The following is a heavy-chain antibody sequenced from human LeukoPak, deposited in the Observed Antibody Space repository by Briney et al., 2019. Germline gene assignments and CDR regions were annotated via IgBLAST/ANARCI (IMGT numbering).Heavy chain of an antibody. CDR1: GGSFSGYY. J-gene: IGHJ6*03. CDR2: INHSGST. CDR3: ARDFDRLIRKIGRESLYYYYYYMDV. V-gene: IGHV4-34*01. D-gene: IGHD3-9*01. Sequence: SETLSLTCAVYGGSFSGYYWSWIRQPPGKGLEWIGEINHSGSTNYNPSLKSRVTISVDTSKNQFSLKLSSVTAADTAVYYCARDFDRLIRKIGRESLYYYYYYMDVWGKGTTVTVSS.